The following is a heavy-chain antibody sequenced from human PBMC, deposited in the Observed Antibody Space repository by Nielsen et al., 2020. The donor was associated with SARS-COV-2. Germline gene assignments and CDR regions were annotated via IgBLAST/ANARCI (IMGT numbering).Heavy chain of an antibody. J-gene: IGHJ6*02. D-gene: IGHD1-14*01. Sequence: SETLSLTCAVYGGSFSGYYWSWIRQPPGKGLEWIGSIYYSGSTYYNPSLKSRVTISVDTSKNQFSLKLSSVTAADTAVYYCARGRNYYYYGMDVWGQGTTVTVSS. CDR2: IYYSGST. CDR3: ARGRNYYYYGMDV. V-gene: IGHV4-34*09. CDR1: GGSFSGYY.